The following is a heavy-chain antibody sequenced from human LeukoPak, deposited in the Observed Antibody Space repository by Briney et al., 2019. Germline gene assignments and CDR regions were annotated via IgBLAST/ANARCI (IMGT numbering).Heavy chain of an antibody. D-gene: IGHD1-26*01. CDR2: IRPSGDNT. CDR1: GFTFSSYD. Sequence: GALRLSCAASGFTFSSYDMTWVRQAPGRGLEWVSSIRPSGDNTYYGDSVKGRFTISRDNSKNTLFLQMNSLRAEDTAVYYCAKELVGTSPRGWFDPWGQGTLVTVSS. V-gene: IGHV3-23*01. CDR3: AKELVGTSPRGWFDP. J-gene: IGHJ5*02.